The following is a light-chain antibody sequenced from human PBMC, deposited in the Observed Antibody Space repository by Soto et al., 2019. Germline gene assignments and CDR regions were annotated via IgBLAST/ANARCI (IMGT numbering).Light chain of an antibody. CDR3: QQYNNLPPIT. J-gene: IGKJ5*01. CDR2: YAS. Sequence: EIVMTQSPTTLSVSPGERAPLSCRASQSVSSNLAWYQQKPDQAPRLLIYYASTRATGIPARFSGSGSGTEFTLTISSLQSEDFAVYYCQQYNNLPPITFGQGTRLEIK. V-gene: IGKV3-15*01. CDR1: QSVSSN.